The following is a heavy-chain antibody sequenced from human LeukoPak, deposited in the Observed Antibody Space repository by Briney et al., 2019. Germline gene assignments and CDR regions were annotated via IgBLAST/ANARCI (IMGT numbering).Heavy chain of an antibody. Sequence: PSETLSLTCAVYGGSFNGYYWSWVRQSPGKGLEWIGDINQNAGTDYNPSLKSRVTISIDSSKNRISLNVTAATATDTAMYYCARARTRLSWLDPWGQGTLVTVSS. V-gene: IGHV4-34*01. CDR1: GGSFNGYY. CDR3: ARARTRLSWLDP. CDR2: INQNAGT. D-gene: IGHD6-6*01. J-gene: IGHJ5*02.